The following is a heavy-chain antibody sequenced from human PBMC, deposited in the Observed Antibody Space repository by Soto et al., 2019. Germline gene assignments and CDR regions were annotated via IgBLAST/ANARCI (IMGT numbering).Heavy chain of an antibody. D-gene: IGHD5-12*01. CDR3: ATLESEMATSPIDY. J-gene: IGHJ4*02. Sequence: QVQLQESGPGLVKPSQTLSLTCTVSGGSISSGGYYWSWIRQHPGKGLEWIGYIYYSGSTYYNPSLRSRVTIPVDTSKNQCALMLSSVTAADTAVYYCATLESEMATSPIDYWGQGTLVTACS. CDR1: GGSISSGGYY. CDR2: IYYSGST. V-gene: IGHV4-31*03.